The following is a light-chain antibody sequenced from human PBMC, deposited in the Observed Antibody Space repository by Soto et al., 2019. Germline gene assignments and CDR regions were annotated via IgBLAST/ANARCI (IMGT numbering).Light chain of an antibody. J-gene: IGKJ1*01. CDR1: QTIGSW. CDR2: DAS. CDR3: QQYNSYSGM. V-gene: IGKV1-5*01. Sequence: DIQMTQSPSTLRASVGDRVTITCRASQTIGSWLAWYQQKPGRAPKLLIFDASSLESGVPSRFSGNGSGTEFTLTISGLQPDDFASYYCQQYNSYSGMFGQGTKVDI.